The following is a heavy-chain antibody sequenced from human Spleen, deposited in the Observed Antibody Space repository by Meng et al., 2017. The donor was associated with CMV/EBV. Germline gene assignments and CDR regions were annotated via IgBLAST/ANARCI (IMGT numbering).Heavy chain of an antibody. CDR1: GFSVNNAKMG. D-gene: IGHD2-2*01. CDR2: IFSNDEK. V-gene: IGHV2-26*01. J-gene: IGHJ6*02. Sequence: SGPTLVKPTETLTLTCTVSGFSVNNAKMGVSWIRQPPGKALEWLAHIFSNDEKSYSTSLKSRLTISKDTSKSQVILTMTNMDPADTATYYCARIVRYCSSTSCSLGRLGVWKSYYYYGLDFWGQGTTVTVSS. CDR3: ARIVRYCSSTSCSLGRLGVWKSYYYYGLDF.